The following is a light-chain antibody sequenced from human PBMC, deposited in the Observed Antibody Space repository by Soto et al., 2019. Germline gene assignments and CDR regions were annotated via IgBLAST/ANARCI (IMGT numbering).Light chain of an antibody. CDR2: EVS. V-gene: IGLV2-23*02. J-gene: IGLJ2*01. CDR3: CSYAGSSIPVV. Sequence: QSALTQPASVSGSPGQSITISCTGTSSDVGSYSLVSWYQQHPGKAPKLMIYEVSKRPSGVSNRFSGSKSGNTASLTISGLQAEDEADYYCCSYAGSSIPVVFGGGTQLTVL. CDR1: SSDVGSYSL.